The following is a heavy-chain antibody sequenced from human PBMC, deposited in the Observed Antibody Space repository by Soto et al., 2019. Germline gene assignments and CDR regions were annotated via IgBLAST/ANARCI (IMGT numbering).Heavy chain of an antibody. CDR3: AKWQSNYGQS. CDR1: GFTFSSYG. J-gene: IGHJ5*02. D-gene: IGHD3-10*01. CDR2: ISGTGGTT. Sequence: GGSLRLSCAASGFTFSSYGMSWVRQAPGEGLEWVSSISGTGGTTNYADSVKGRFTISRDNSKNTLYLQINSLRAEDTAIYYCAKWQSNYGQSWGQGTLVTVSS. V-gene: IGHV3-23*01.